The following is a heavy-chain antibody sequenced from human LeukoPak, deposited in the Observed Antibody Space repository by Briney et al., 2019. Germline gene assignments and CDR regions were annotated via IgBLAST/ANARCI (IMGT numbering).Heavy chain of an antibody. V-gene: IGHV4-34*01. CDR2: ISHSVGA. CDR3: ARVSDY. Sequence: PSETLSLTCAVYGGSFSGYSWSWIRQPPGKGLEWIGEISHSVGAKYNLSLKSRVTISLDTSKNQFSLKLTSVTAADTAVYYCARVSDYWGQGTLVTVSS. CDR1: GGSFSGYS. J-gene: IGHJ4*02.